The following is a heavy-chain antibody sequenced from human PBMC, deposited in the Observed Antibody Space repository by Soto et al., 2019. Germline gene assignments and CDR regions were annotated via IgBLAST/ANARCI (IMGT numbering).Heavy chain of an antibody. Sequence: LSLTCAISGAPITWGDYSWTWIRQPAGKGLEWIGRIYTSASINYNPSLKGRVTLSVDTSTNQVSLRLASVTAADTAIYYCARDREAGYNFYYGMDVWGQGTTVTVSS. CDR3: ARDREAGYNFYYGMDV. CDR2: IYTSASI. D-gene: IGHD6-19*01. J-gene: IGHJ6*02. CDR1: GAPITWGDYS. V-gene: IGHV4-61*02.